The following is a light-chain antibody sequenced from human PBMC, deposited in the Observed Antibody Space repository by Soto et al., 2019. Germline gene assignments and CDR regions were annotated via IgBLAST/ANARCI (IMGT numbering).Light chain of an antibody. J-gene: IGLJ2*01. CDR1: SSNIGNNY. CDR2: ENN. V-gene: IGLV1-51*02. CDR3: GTWDTSLFAFV. Sequence: QSVLTQPPSLSAAPGQKVTISCSGSSSNIGNNYVSWYQQLPGTAPKLLIFENNKRPSGIPDRFSGSKSATSATLGITGLQTADEAEDYCGTWDTSLFAFVFGGGTKLTVL.